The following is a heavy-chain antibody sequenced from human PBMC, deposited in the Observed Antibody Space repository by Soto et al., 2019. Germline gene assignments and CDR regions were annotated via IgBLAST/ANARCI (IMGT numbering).Heavy chain of an antibody. J-gene: IGHJ4*02. D-gene: IGHD6-19*01. CDR3: ARGVWQWLVPVYFDY. V-gene: IGHV3-11*01. Sequence: NPGGSLRLSCAASGFTFSDYYMSWTRQAPGKGLEWVSSISSSGSIMYYADSVKGRFTISRDNAKNSLYLQMHSLRAEDTAVYYCARGVWQWLVPVYFDYWGQGTLVTVSS. CDR2: ISSSGSIM. CDR1: GFTFSDYY.